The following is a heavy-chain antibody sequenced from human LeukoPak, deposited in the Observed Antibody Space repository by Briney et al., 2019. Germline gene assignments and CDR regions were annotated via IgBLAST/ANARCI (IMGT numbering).Heavy chain of an antibody. CDR1: GFTFSSYS. Sequence: GSLRLSCAASGFTFSSYSMNWVRQAPGEGLEWVSSISSSSSYIYYADSVKGRFTISRDNAKNSLYLQMNSLRAEDTAVYYCARSLRLGELSLTDFDYWGQGTLVTVSS. CDR3: ARSLRLGELSLTDFDY. J-gene: IGHJ4*02. D-gene: IGHD3-16*02. CDR2: ISSSSSYI. V-gene: IGHV3-21*01.